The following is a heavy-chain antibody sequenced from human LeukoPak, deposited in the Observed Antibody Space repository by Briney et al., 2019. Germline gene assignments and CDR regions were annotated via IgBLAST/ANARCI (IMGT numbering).Heavy chain of an antibody. V-gene: IGHV4-59*01. J-gene: IGHJ4*02. D-gene: IGHD4-17*01. Sequence: PSETLSLTCTVSGGSISNYYWSWIRQPPGTGLEWIGYINYSGNTDYNPSLKSRVTISVDSSKNQFSLRLTSVTAADTAVYFCAREGRQDYVYFDYWGRGALVTVSS. CDR1: GGSISNYY. CDR3: AREGRQDYVYFDY. CDR2: INYSGNT.